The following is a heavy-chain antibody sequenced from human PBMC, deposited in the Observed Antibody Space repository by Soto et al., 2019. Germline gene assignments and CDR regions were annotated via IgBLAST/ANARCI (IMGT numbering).Heavy chain of an antibody. Sequence: QVQLQESGPGLVKPSETLSLTCTVSGGSISSYYWSWIRQPPGKGLEWIGYIYYSGSTNYNPSLNSRVTISVDTSKNQSSLKLSSVTAADTAVYYCARAMVRGVKGLDYWGQGTLVTVSS. CDR3: ARAMVRGVKGLDY. J-gene: IGHJ4*02. D-gene: IGHD3-10*01. V-gene: IGHV4-59*01. CDR2: IYYSGST. CDR1: GGSISSYY.